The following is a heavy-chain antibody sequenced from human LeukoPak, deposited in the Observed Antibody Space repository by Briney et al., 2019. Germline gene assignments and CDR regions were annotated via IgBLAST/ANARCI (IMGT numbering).Heavy chain of an antibody. CDR2: ISYDGSNK. V-gene: IGHV3-30*03. Sequence: GGSLRLSCAASGFTFSSYGMHWVRQAPGKGLEWVAVISYDGSNKYYADSVKGRFTISRDNSKNTLYVQMNSLRAEDTAVYYCARDPAKFWSGHDYWGQGTLVTVSS. J-gene: IGHJ4*02. CDR1: GFTFSSYG. CDR3: ARDPAKFWSGHDY. D-gene: IGHD3-3*01.